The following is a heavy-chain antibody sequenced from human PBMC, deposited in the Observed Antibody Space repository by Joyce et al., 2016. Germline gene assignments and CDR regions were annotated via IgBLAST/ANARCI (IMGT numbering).Heavy chain of an antibody. V-gene: IGHV1-18*01. D-gene: IGHD1-1*01. CDR1: GFTFSDYG. Sequence: VQVAQSGPKWKKPGASVKVSCEGTGFTFSDYGFSWVRQVPGQGFEWMGWISVHNGNTNYAEKFRDRISMTTDTSAVDMDGRNLTSDDTAIYYCARDWDPYRGSPKPEHWGQGTLVIVSS. CDR3: ARDWDPYRGSPKPEH. J-gene: IGHJ4*02. CDR2: ISVHNGNT.